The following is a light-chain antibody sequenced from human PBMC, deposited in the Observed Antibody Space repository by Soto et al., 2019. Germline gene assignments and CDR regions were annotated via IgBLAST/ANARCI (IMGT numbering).Light chain of an antibody. V-gene: IGLV2-8*01. Sequence: QLVLTQPPSASGSPGQSVTISCTGTSSDVGRYNYISWYQQRPGKAPKLIIYEVSKRPSGVPDRLSGFKYGNTASLTISGLQAEDEADYYCCSYRSGSDLGVFGTGTKVTVL. CDR1: SSDVGRYNY. CDR2: EVS. CDR3: CSYRSGSDLGV. J-gene: IGLJ1*01.